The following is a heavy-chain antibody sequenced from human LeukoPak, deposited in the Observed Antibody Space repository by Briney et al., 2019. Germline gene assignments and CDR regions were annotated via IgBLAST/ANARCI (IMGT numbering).Heavy chain of an antibody. CDR3: ARNLDIVGAPGGY. CDR1: GFTFSSYA. J-gene: IGHJ4*02. CDR2: ISSSGSTI. V-gene: IGHV3-48*04. D-gene: IGHD1-26*01. Sequence: GGSLRLSCEASGFTFSSYAMSWVRQAPGKGLEWVSYISSSGSTIYYADSVKGRFTISRDNAKNSLYLQMNSLRAEDTAVYYCARNLDIVGAPGGYWGQGTLVTVSS.